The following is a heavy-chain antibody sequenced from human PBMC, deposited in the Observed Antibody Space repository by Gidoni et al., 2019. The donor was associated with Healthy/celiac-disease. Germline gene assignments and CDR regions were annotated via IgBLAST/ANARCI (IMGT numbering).Heavy chain of an antibody. CDR1: GFNFSSYS. Sequence: EVQLLESGGGLVQHGGSLRLSCAASGFNFSSYSMSWVRQAPGKGLEWVSAISGSGGSTYYADSVKGRFTISRDNSKNTLYLQMNSLRAEDTAVYYCAKDSGFDGSGFIDYWGQGTLVTVSS. CDR3: AKDSGFDGSGFIDY. V-gene: IGHV3-23*01. J-gene: IGHJ4*02. D-gene: IGHD3-10*01. CDR2: ISGSGGST.